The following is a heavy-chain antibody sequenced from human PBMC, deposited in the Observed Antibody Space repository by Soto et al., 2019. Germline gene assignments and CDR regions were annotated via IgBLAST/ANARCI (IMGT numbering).Heavy chain of an antibody. D-gene: IGHD2-2*02. V-gene: IGHV5-51*01. Sequence: GESLKISCKGSGYSFTSYWIGWVRQMPGKGLEWMGIIYPGDSDTRYSPSFQGQVTISADKSISTAYLQWSSLKASGTAMYYCARRYCSSTSCYTGMDVWGQGTTVTVSS. CDR2: IYPGDSDT. J-gene: IGHJ6*02. CDR3: ARRYCSSTSCYTGMDV. CDR1: GYSFTSYW.